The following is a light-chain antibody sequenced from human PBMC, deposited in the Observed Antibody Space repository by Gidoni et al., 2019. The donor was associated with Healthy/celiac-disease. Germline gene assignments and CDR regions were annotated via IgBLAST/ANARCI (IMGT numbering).Light chain of an antibody. CDR3: QQYYSTPLYT. CDR1: QSVLYSSNNKNY. Sequence: DIVMTQSPDSLAVSLGERATINCKSSQSVLYSSNNKNYLAWYQQKPGQPPKLLIYWASARESGVPDRFSGRGSGTDFTLTISSLQAEDVAVYYCQQYYSTPLYTFXQXTKLEI. V-gene: IGKV4-1*01. J-gene: IGKJ2*01. CDR2: WAS.